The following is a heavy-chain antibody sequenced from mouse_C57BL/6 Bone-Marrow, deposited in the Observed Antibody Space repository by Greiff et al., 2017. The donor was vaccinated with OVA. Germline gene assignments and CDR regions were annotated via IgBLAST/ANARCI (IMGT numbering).Heavy chain of an antibody. CDR2: IHPNSGST. Sequence: VQLQQPGAELVKPGASVKLSCKTSGYTFTSYWMHWVKQRPGQGLEWIGMIHPNSGSTNYNEKFKSKATLTVDNSSSTAYMQLSSLTSEDSAVYYCARGGFYYSNYVGWYFDVWGTGTTVTVSS. V-gene: IGHV1-64*01. CDR1: GYTFTSYW. D-gene: IGHD2-5*01. CDR3: ARGGFYYSNYVGWYFDV. J-gene: IGHJ1*03.